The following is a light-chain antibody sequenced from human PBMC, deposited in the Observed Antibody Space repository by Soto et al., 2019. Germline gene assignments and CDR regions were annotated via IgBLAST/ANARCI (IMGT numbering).Light chain of an antibody. CDR2: LNSDGSH. Sequence: QLVLTQSPSASASLGASVKLTCTLSSGHSSYAIAWHQQLPEKGPRFLMKLNSDGSHNKGDGIPDRFSGYRSGAECYLTISSLQSEDAAYYYCQTWGTDTDVIFGGGTKVTVL. J-gene: IGLJ2*01. CDR1: SGHSSYA. CDR3: QTWGTDTDVI. V-gene: IGLV4-69*01.